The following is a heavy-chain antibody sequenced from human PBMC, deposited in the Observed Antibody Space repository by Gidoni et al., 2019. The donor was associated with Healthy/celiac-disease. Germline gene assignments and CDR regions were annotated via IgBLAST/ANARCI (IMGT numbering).Heavy chain of an antibody. J-gene: IGHJ4*02. Sequence: QVQLQQWGAGLLKPSETLSLTCAVYGGSFSGYYGSWIRQPPGKGLEWIGEINHSGSTNYNPSLKSRVTISVDTSENQFSLKLSSVTTADTAVYYCARGAGIVVPGRFDYWGQGTLVTVSS. CDR3: ARGAGIVVPGRFDY. D-gene: IGHD2-2*01. V-gene: IGHV4-34*01. CDR2: INHSGST. CDR1: GGSFSGYY.